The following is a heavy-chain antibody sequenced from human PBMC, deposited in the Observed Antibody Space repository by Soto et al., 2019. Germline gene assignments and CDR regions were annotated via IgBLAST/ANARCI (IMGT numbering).Heavy chain of an antibody. Sequence: QVQLVESGGGVVQPGRSLRLSCAASGFTFSSYATHWVRQAPGKGLEWVAVISYDGSSKYYADSVKGRFTISRDNSKNTLYLHMDSLSAKDTAVYYCGQKDYGGPSYSFDIWGQGTMLTVSS. CDR2: ISYDGSSK. CDR1: GFTFSSYA. J-gene: IGHJ3*02. CDR3: GQKDYGGPSYSFDI. D-gene: IGHD4-17*01. V-gene: IGHV3-30*18.